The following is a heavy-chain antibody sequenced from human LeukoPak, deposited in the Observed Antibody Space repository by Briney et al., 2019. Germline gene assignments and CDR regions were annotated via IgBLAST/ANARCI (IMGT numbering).Heavy chain of an antibody. D-gene: IGHD3-10*01. V-gene: IGHV3-7*01. CDR3: ARDSRYGSGSYLAFDI. Sequence: GGSLRLSCAASGFTFSSYWMSWVRQAPGKGLEWVANIKQDGSEQYYVDSVKGRFTISRDNAKNSLYLQMNSLRAEDTAVYYCARDSRYGSGSYLAFDIWGQGTMVTVSS. CDR1: GFTFSSYW. J-gene: IGHJ3*02. CDR2: IKQDGSEQ.